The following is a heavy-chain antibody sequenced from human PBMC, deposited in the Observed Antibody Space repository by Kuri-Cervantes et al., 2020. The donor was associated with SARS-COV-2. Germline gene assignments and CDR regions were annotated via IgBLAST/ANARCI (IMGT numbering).Heavy chain of an antibody. D-gene: IGHD3-3*01. J-gene: IGHJ5*02. V-gene: IGHV4-39*01. CDR1: GGSISSSSYY. Sequence: SETLSLTCTVSGGSISSSSYYWGWIRQPPGKGLEWIGSIYYSGSTYYNPSLKSRVTISVDTSKNQFSLKLSSVTAADTAVYYCARGPSTIFGVVINREDWFDPWGQGTLVTVSS. CDR2: IYYSGST. CDR3: ARGPSTIFGVVINREDWFDP.